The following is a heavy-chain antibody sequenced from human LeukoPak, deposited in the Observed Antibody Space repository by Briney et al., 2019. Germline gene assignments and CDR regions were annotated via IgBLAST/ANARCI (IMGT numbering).Heavy chain of an antibody. D-gene: IGHD2-8*01. J-gene: IGHJ4*02. V-gene: IGHV1-18*01. CDR3: ARGLPLGYCTYGVCYPPKHFDF. CDR2: ISAYNGNT. Sequence: ASVKVPCKASGYSFTSYGISWVRQAPGQGLEWMGWISAYNGNTNYAQKLQGRVTMTTDTSTSTAYMELRSLRSDDTAVYFCARGLPLGYCTYGVCYPPKHFDFWGQGTLVTVSS. CDR1: GYSFTSYG.